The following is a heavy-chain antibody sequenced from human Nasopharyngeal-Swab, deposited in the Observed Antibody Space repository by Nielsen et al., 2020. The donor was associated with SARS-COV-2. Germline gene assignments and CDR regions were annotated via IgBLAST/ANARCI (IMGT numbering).Heavy chain of an antibody. Sequence: SVQVSCKASGGTFSSYAISWVRQAPGQGLEWMGGIIPIFGTANYAQKFQGRVTITADESTSTAYMELSSLRSEDTAVYYCARVGDSGYDSAVGYYYYGMDVWGQGTTVTVSS. CDR3: ARVGDSGYDSAVGYYYYGMDV. J-gene: IGHJ6*02. CDR2: IIPIFGTA. D-gene: IGHD5-12*01. CDR1: GGTFSSYA. V-gene: IGHV1-69*13.